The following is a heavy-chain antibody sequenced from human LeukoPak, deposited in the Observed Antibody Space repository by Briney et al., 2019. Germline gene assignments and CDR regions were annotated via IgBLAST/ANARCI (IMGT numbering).Heavy chain of an antibody. CDR2: ISSDGSST. CDR1: GFTFSNYW. V-gene: IGHV3-74*01. CDR3: VRDLSDSSGFSK. J-gene: IGHJ4*02. Sequence: GGSLRLSCAGSGFTFSNYWMHWVRQAPGKGLGWVSRISSDGSSTSYADSVKGRFTISRDNAKNTLYLQMNSLRVEDTAVYYCVRDLSDSSGFSKWGQGTLVTVSS. D-gene: IGHD3-22*01.